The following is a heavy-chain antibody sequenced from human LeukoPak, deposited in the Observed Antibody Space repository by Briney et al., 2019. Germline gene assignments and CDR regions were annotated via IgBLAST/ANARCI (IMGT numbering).Heavy chain of an antibody. CDR3: ARRPAVAEFFDY. J-gene: IGHJ4*02. V-gene: IGHV4-34*01. CDR1: GGSFSGYY. CDR2: INRSGST. Sequence: PSETLSLTCAVYGGSFSGYYWSWIRQPPGKGLEWIGEINRSGSTNYNPSLKSRVTISVDTSKNQFSLKLGSVTAADTAVYYCARRPAVAEFFDYWGQGTLVTVSS. D-gene: IGHD6-19*01.